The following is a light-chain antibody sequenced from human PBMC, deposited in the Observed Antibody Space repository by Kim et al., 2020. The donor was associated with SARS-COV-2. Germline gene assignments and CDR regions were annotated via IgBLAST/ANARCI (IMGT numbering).Light chain of an antibody. CDR2: LAS. J-gene: IGKJ2*01. V-gene: IGKV1-5*03. CDR1: EIIGSW. CDR3: QHYSRFPYT. Sequence: SASVGNSFTLPCRASEIIGSWLAWYQRKPGRAPSLLISLASTLESGVPSRFRGTGSGTEFSLSITSLQPDDFATYYCQHYSRFPYTFGQGTKLEI.